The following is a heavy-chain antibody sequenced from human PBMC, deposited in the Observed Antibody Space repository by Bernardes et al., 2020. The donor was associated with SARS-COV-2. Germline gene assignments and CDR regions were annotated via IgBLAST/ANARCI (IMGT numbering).Heavy chain of an antibody. V-gene: IGHV3-30*03. J-gene: IGHJ6*02. CDR2: ISYDGSNK. Sequence: GGSLRLSCAASGFTFSSYGMHWVRQAPGKGLEWVAVISYDGSNKYYADSVKGRFTISRDNSKNTLYLQMNSLRAEDTAVYYCARDNTYYDFWSGYMFHSYYELNFYGMDVWGQGTTVTVSS. CDR1: GFTFSSYG. CDR3: ARDNTYYDFWSGYMFHSYYELNFYGMDV. D-gene: IGHD3-3*01.